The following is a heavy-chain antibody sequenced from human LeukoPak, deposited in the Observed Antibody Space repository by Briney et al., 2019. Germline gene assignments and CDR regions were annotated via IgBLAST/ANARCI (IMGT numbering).Heavy chain of an antibody. CDR1: GGSISSSNW. D-gene: IGHD6-19*01. Sequence: SGTLSLTCAVSGGSISSSNWWSWVRQPAGKGLEWIGRIYTSGSTNYNPSLKSRVTMSVDTSKNQFSLKLSSVTAADTAVYYCARGKVVAGTPGQNSWDYWGQGTLVTVSS. V-gene: IGHV4-4*02. CDR2: IYTSGST. CDR3: ARGKVVAGTPGQNSWDY. J-gene: IGHJ4*02.